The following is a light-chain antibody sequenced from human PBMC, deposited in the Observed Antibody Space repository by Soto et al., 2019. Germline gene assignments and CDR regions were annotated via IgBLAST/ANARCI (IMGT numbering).Light chain of an antibody. V-gene: IGLV2-14*01. CDR1: SSDVGGYNY. CDR2: DVS. J-gene: IGLJ2*01. CDR3: SSYASTSTPHVV. Sequence: QSALTQPASVSGSPGQSITISCTGTSSDVGGYNYVSWYQQHPGKAPKLMIYDVSNRPSGVSNRFSGSKSGNTASLTISGLQAEDESDYYCSSYASTSTPHVVFGGGTKLTVL.